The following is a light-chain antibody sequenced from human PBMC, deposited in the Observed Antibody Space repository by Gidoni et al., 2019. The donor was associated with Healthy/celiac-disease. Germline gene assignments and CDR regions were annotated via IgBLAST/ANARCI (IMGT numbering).Light chain of an antibody. J-gene: IGLJ3*02. CDR1: SSDVGGYNY. CDR2: AVS. CDR3: SSYTSSSTPV. Sequence: QSALTQPASVSGSPGQSITISCTGTSSDVGGYNYVSWYQQHPRKAPKLMIYAVSNRPSGVSNRFSVSKSGNTASLTISGLQAEDEADYYCSSYTSSSTPVVGGGTKLTVL. V-gene: IGLV2-14*03.